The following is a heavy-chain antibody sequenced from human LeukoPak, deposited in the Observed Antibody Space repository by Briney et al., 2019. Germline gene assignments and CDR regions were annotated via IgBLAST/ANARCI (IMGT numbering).Heavy chain of an antibody. V-gene: IGHV1-46*01. J-gene: IGHJ4*02. Sequence: ASVKVSCKASEYIVTTDYIHWVRQAPGQGLEWMGTINPSGDSTTYAQNFQGRVTMTRDTSTSTVYMELSSLTSEDTAVYYCARDFLTGAGTFDYWGQGTLVTVSS. CDR3: ARDFLTGAGTFDY. CDR2: INPSGDST. CDR1: EYIVTTDY. D-gene: IGHD3-9*01.